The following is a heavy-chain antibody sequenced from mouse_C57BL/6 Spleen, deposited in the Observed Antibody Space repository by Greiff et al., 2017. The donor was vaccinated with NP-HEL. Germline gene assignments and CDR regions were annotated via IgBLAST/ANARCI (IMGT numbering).Heavy chain of an antibody. J-gene: IGHJ4*01. Sequence: VQLQQSGPGLVQPSQSLSITCTVSGFSLTSYGVHWVRQSPGKGLEWLGVIWSGGSTDYNAAFISRLSISKDNSNSQVFFKMNSLQADDTAIDYGAKNRDYYGSNCYAMDYWGQGTSVTVSS. CDR3: AKNRDYYGSNCYAMDY. CDR2: IWSGGST. CDR1: GFSLTSYG. V-gene: IGHV2-2*01. D-gene: IGHD1-1*01.